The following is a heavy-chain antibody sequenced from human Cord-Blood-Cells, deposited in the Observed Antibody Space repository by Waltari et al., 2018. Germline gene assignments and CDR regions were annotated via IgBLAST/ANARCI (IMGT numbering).Heavy chain of an antibody. CDR1: GGSISSSSYY. V-gene: IGHV4-39*01. Sequence: QLQLQESGPGLVKPSETLSLTCPVSGGSISSSSYYWGWIRQPPGKGLEWIGSIYYSGSTYYNPSLKSRVTISVDTSKNQFSLKLSSVTAADTAVYYCARRLDDAFDIWGQGTMVTVSS. J-gene: IGHJ3*02. CDR3: ARRLDDAFDI. CDR2: IYYSGST. D-gene: IGHD1-1*01.